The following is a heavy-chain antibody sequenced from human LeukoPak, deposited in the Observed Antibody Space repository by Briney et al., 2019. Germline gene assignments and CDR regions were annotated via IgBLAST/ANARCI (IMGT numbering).Heavy chain of an antibody. CDR1: GYNFNVYW. V-gene: IGHV5-51*01. CDR3: ARHRTEIVVVPAAMGDYYYYYYMDV. D-gene: IGHD2-2*01. CDR2: IYPGDSDT. Sequence: GESLKISCVGSGYNFNVYWIGWVRQMPGQGLEWMGIIYPGDSDTRYSPSFQGQVTFSADKSINTAYLQWSSLKASDTAMYYCARHRTEIVVVPAAMGDYYYYYYMDVWGKGTTVTVSS. J-gene: IGHJ6*03.